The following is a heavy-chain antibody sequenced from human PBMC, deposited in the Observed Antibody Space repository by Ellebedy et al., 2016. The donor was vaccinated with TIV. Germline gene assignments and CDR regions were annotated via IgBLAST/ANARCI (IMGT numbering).Heavy chain of an antibody. D-gene: IGHD1-26*01. CDR1: GFTFSSYA. J-gene: IGHJ4*02. V-gene: IGHV3-23*01. CDR3: ARDIGYPSGDFDY. Sequence: PGGSLRLSCAASGFTFSSYAMSWVRQAPGKGLEWVSTISSTGSRTYYADSVEGRFTISRDNSKKTLYLQMNSLRAEDTAVYYCARDIGYPSGDFDYWGQGTLVTVSS. CDR2: ISSTGSRT.